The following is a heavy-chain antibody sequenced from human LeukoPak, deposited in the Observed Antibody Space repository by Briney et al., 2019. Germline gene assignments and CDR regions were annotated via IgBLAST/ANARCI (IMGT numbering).Heavy chain of an antibody. V-gene: IGHV4-59*11. CDR2: ISYIGST. CDR1: DDSFSSHY. D-gene: IGHD4-17*01. J-gene: IGHJ3*02. Sequence: SETLSLTCAVADDSFSSHYWTWIRQPPGKGLEWIGYISYIGSTNYNPSLKSRVTISIDTSRNQFPLRLSSVTAADTAVYYCARDLVTVTKGFDIWGQGTMVSVSS. CDR3: ARDLVTVTKGFDI.